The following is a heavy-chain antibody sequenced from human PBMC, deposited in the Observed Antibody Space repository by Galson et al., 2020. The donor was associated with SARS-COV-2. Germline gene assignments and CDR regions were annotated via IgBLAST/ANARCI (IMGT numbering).Heavy chain of an antibody. Sequence: ETLSLTCNVSGGSVSSGTYYWSWIRQPPGKGLEWLGYIYFTGSTNYNPSLKSRSTMSLDTSTNQFSLKLRSVTAADTAVYFCARLHAYYYYYYMDVWGKGTAVTVSS. V-gene: IGHV4-61*01. CDR3: ARLHAYYYYYYMDV. CDR2: IYFTGST. CDR1: GGSVSSGTYY. J-gene: IGHJ6*03.